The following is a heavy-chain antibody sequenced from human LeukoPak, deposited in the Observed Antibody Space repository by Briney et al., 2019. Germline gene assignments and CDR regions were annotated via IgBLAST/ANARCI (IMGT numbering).Heavy chain of an antibody. CDR3: AKGLAVAGHFDY. D-gene: IGHD6-19*01. CDR2: INNSGSYT. V-gene: IGHV3-23*05. J-gene: IGHJ4*02. Sequence: GGSLTLSCAASGFTFSSYAMNWLRQAAGKGLEWVSTINNSGSYTYYPDTVKGRFTISRDKSKNTLYLQMNSVRAEDTGVYYCAKGLAVAGHFDYWGQGTLVTVSS. CDR1: GFTFSSYA.